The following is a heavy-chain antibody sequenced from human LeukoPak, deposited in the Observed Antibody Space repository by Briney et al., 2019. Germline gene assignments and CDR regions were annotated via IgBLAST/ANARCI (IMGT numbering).Heavy chain of an antibody. J-gene: IGHJ4*02. CDR3: AKRGVVIRVILVGFHKEAYYFDS. V-gene: IGHV3-23*01. Sequence: GGSLRLSCAVSGITLSIYGMSWVRQAPGEGLEWVAGISGSGGGTIYADSVKGRFTISRDNPKNTLYLQINSLRAEDTAVYFCAKRGVVIRVILVGFHKEAYYFDSWGQGALVTVSS. CDR1: GITLSIYG. CDR2: ISGSGGGT. D-gene: IGHD2-21*01.